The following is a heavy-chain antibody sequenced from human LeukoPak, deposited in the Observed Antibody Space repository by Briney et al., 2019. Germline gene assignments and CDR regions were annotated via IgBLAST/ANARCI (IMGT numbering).Heavy chain of an antibody. D-gene: IGHD4-17*01. Sequence: SETLSLTCTVSGGSISDYYWSWIRQPPGKGLEWIAYIYYSGNTKVNPSLKSRVTVSVDTSKNQFSLKLSSVTAADTAVYYCARDQGDYGDYAFDYWGQGTLVTVSS. CDR3: ARDQGDYGDYAFDY. V-gene: IGHV4-59*01. CDR1: GGSISDYY. J-gene: IGHJ4*02. CDR2: IYYSGNT.